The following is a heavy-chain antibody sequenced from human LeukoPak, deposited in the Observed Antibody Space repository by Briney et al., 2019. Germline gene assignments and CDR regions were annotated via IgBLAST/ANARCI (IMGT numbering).Heavy chain of an antibody. CDR2: IYTSGST. D-gene: IGHD3-10*01. CDR1: GGSISSYY. V-gene: IGHV4-4*07. J-gene: IGHJ6*03. Sequence: SETLSLTCTVSGGSISSYYWSWIRQPAGKGLEWIGRIYTSGSTNYNPSLKSRVPMSVDTSKNPFSLKPSSVTAADTAVYYCARGRWFGEYYYYYYYYMDVWGKGTTVTVSS. CDR3: ARGRWFGEYYYYYYYYMDV.